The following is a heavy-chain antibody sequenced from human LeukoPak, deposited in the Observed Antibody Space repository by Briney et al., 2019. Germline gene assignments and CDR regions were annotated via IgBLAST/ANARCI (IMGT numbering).Heavy chain of an antibody. V-gene: IGHV1-18*01. CDR2: ISAYNGNT. CDR1: GYXXXXYG. D-gene: IGHD3-22*01. Sequence: ASVKVSCKASGYXXXXYGXXWVRQAPGXXXXXXGWISAYNGNTNYAQKLQGRVTMTTDTSTSTAYMELRSLRSDDTAVYYCARVLGGYSPFDYWGQGTLVTVSS. CDR3: ARVLGGYSPFDY. J-gene: IGHJ4*02.